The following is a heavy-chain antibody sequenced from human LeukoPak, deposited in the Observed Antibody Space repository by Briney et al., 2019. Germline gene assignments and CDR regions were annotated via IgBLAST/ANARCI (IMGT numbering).Heavy chain of an antibody. J-gene: IGHJ3*02. D-gene: IGHD4-17*01. CDR3: ARFTHFESDYPLGSDSFDS. Sequence: TPSLPCSVPGGSLSSGGYSRSWLRPRPGKGLEGIGYIYYRGSIYYNMSLTSRVTRSVDRSKNKFSLKRSSVTAADTAVYYCARFTHFESDYPLGSDSFDSWGQGTMVTVSS. CDR2: IYYRGSI. V-gene: IGHV4-30-2*01. CDR1: GGSLSSGGYS.